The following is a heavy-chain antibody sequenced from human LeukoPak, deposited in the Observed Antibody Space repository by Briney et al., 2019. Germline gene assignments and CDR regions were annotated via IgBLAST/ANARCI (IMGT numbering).Heavy chain of an antibody. D-gene: IGHD4-17*01. V-gene: IGHV3-48*02. J-gene: IGHJ4*02. CDR3: ARDYGDLPARVPYFDY. Sequence: GGSLRHTFPSTGFTFSSYSMNWVRQARGRGLAGVCYINNSSSIIYYAGSVKGRFTIFRDNAKNSLYLEMKRLRDEDTAIYYCARDYGDLPARVPYFDYWGQGTLVTVSS. CDR1: GFTFSSYS. CDR2: INNSSSII.